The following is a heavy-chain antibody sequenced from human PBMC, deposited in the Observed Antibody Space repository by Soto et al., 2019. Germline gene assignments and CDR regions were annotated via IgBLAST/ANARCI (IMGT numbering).Heavy chain of an antibody. Sequence: EVQVVESGGGLVQPGGSLRLSCVASGFTFSDHYMDWVRQAPGKGLEWVGRTRNKANSYTTEYAASVKGRFTISRDDSKTSLYLQMNSLKTEDTAVYYCYRGAGSWTYNDYYCLDVWGQGTTVTVSS. D-gene: IGHD3-10*01. J-gene: IGHJ6*02. CDR2: TRNKANSYTT. CDR1: GFTFSDHY. CDR3: YRGAGSWTYNDYYCLDV. V-gene: IGHV3-72*01.